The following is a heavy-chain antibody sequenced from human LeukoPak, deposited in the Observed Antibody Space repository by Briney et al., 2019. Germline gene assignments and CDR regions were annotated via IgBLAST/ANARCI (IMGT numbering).Heavy chain of an antibody. CDR3: ARAGGTAGSNWYFDL. V-gene: IGHV3-7*01. CDR2: IKQDGSEK. Sequence: GGSLRLSCAASGFTFSSYWMSWVRQAPGKGLEWVANIKQDGSEKYYVDSVKGRFTISRDNVKNSLYLQMNSLRAEDTAVYYCARAGGTAGSNWYFDLWGRGTLVTVSS. D-gene: IGHD6-13*01. J-gene: IGHJ2*01. CDR1: GFTFSSYW.